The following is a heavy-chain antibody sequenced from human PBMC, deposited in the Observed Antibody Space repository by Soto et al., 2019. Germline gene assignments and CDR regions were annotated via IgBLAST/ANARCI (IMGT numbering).Heavy chain of an antibody. V-gene: IGHV3-53*01. CDR1: GFTVSSNY. CDR3: ARISKWLTPFDP. J-gene: IGHJ5*02. CDR2: SYSGGRR. Sequence: GGSLRLSCAASGFTVSSNYMIWVPQAPGKGLEWVSVSYSGGRRYYADSVKGRFTISRDNSKNTLYLQMNSLIAEDTAVYYCARISKWLTPFDPWGQGTLVTVSS. D-gene: IGHD6-19*01.